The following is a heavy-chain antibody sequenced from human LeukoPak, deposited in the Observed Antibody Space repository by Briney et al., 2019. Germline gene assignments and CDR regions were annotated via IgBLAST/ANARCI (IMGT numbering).Heavy chain of an antibody. V-gene: IGHV3-30*18. D-gene: IGHD2-2*02. Sequence: GGSLRLSCAASGFTFSSYGMHWVRQAPGKGLEWVAVISYDGSNKYYADSVKGRFTISRDNSKNTLYLQMNSLRAEDTAVYYCAKDGGSIVVVPAALPNWFDPWGQGTLVTVSS. J-gene: IGHJ5*02. CDR3: AKDGGSIVVVPAALPNWFDP. CDR2: ISYDGSNK. CDR1: GFTFSSYG.